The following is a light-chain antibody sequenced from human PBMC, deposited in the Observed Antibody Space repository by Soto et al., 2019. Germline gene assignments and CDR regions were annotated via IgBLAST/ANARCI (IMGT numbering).Light chain of an antibody. CDR3: LQYHNLWA. V-gene: IGKV3-15*01. CDR1: QNIYYN. Sequence: ILMTQSPATVSVSPGESATLSCRASQNIYYNVAWYQQRPGQAPRLLIYRASTRAPGVPARFNGSGSWTEFPLTISSLQPEDFTDYSCLQYHNLWAFGQGTKVEI. CDR2: RAS. J-gene: IGKJ1*01.